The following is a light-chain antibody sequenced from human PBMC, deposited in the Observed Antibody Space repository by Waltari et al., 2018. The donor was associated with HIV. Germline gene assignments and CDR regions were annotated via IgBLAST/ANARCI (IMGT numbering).Light chain of an antibody. CDR3: QQYNSYACS. J-gene: IGKJ2*04. V-gene: IGKV1-5*03. CDR1: QSISSW. CDR2: KAT. Sequence: DIQMTQSPSPLSASVGNRVTITCRASQSISSWLVWYQQKPGKAPNLLHYKATSFESGVPSRFSGSGSGTECDLTISNLQPDDCATYHCQQYNSYACSFGQGTKLEIK.